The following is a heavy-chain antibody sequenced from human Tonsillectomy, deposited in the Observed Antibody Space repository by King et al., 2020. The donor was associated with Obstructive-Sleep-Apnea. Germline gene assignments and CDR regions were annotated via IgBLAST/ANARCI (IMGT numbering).Heavy chain of an antibody. CDR2: INSDGIST. J-gene: IGHJ4*02. D-gene: IGHD2-2*01. V-gene: IGHV3-74*01. Sequence: VQLVESGGALVQPGGSLRLSCAASGFTFSGHWMNWVRQVPGKGLMWVSRINSDGISTSYADSVKGRFTISRDNAKNTLYLQMNSLRAEDTAVYYCARSSSYFDYWGLGTLVTVSS. CDR1: GFTFSGHW. CDR3: ARSSSYFDY.